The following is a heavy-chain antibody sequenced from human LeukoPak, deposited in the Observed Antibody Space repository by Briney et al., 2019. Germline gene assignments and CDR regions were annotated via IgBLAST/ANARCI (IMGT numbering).Heavy chain of an antibody. CDR1: DYIFSSYG. D-gene: IGHD3-22*01. Sequence: ASVKVSCKASDYIFSSYGITWVRQAPGQGLEWMGWISSYNGNTNHAQKFQGRATMTTDTSTSTAYMDLGSLRSDDTAVYYCARDPLGAYYDSSGSRLDYWGQGTLVTVSS. V-gene: IGHV1-18*04. CDR3: ARDPLGAYYDSSGSRLDY. CDR2: ISSYNGNT. J-gene: IGHJ4*02.